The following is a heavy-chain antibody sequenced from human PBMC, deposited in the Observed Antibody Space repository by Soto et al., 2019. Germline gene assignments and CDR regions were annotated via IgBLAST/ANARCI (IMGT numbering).Heavy chain of an antibody. CDR3: AHIVVAGLGYYFDY. CDR1: GFSLSSTRMA. D-gene: IGHD6-19*01. V-gene: IGHV2-5*02. CDR2: IYWDDDK. J-gene: IGHJ4*02. Sequence: QITLKESGPTLVKPTQTLTLTCTFSGFSLSSTRMAVGWIRQPPGKALEWLALIYWDDDKRYSPFLKSRLTITKDPSKTQVVLTMSNMVPVDTARYYCAHIVVAGLGYYFDYWGQGTLVTVSS.